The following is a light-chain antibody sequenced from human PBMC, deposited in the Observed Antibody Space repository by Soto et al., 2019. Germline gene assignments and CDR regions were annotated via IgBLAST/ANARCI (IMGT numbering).Light chain of an antibody. CDR1: QSISSD. V-gene: IGKV3-11*01. CDR2: DAS. J-gene: IGKJ5*01. CDR3: QQRSNWPIT. Sequence: ETVLTQSPATLSLSPGARGTLSCRASQSISSDLAWYQQRPGQAPRLLIYDASNRATGIPARFSGSGSGTDFTLTISSLEPEDFAVYYCQQRSNWPITFGQGTRLEIK.